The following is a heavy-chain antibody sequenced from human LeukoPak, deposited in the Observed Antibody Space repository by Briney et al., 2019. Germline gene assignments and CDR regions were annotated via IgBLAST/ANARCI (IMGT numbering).Heavy chain of an antibody. CDR3: AKGNYHDSSSYLYYFDH. V-gene: IGHV3-23*01. J-gene: IGHJ4*02. Sequence: GGSLRLSCAASGFTFSNYAMTWVRQAPGKGLEWVSAISGSGADTYYADSAKGRFTISRDNSENTLYLQMNSLRVEDTAVYFCAKGNYHDSSSYLYYFDHWGQGTLVTVSS. D-gene: IGHD3-22*01. CDR2: ISGSGADT. CDR1: GFTFSNYA.